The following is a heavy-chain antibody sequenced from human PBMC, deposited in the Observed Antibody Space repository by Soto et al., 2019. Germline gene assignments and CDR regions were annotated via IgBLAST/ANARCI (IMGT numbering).Heavy chain of an antibody. V-gene: IGHV4-34*01. Sequence: SETLSLTCAVYGGSFSGYYWSWIRQPPGKGLEWIGEINHSGSTNYNPSLKSRVTISVDTSKNQFSLKLSSVTAADTAVYYCAINYYGSGSYYCSFPWGQATL. D-gene: IGHD3-10*01. CDR3: AINYYGSGSYYCSFP. CDR1: GGSFSGYY. J-gene: IGHJ5*02. CDR2: INHSGST.